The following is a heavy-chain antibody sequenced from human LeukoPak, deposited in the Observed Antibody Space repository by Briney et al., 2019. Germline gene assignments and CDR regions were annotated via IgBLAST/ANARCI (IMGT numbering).Heavy chain of an antibody. CDR2: ISWNSGSI. Sequence: PGRSLRLSCAASGFTFDDYAMHWVRQAPGKGLEWVSGISWNSGSIGYADSVKGRFTISRDNAKNSLYLQMNSLRAEDTALYYCAKGRSYSRDAFDIWGQGTVVTVSS. J-gene: IGHJ3*02. D-gene: IGHD4-11*01. CDR1: GFTFDDYA. CDR3: AKGRSYSRDAFDI. V-gene: IGHV3-9*01.